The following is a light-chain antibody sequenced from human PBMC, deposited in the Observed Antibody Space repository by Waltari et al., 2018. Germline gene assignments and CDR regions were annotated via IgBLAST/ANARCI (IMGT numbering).Light chain of an antibody. CDR1: TGDVGSYNY. CDR3: CSLTSSRTVI. CDR2: DVA. V-gene: IGLV2-14*03. J-gene: IGLJ2*01. Sequence: QSALTPPASVSESPGQSITISCTGTTGDVGSYNYVSWYQQLPGKAPKLLIYDVANRPSGVSDRFSGSKSGNTASLIISGLQAEDEADYYCCSLTSSRTVIFGGGTKLTVL.